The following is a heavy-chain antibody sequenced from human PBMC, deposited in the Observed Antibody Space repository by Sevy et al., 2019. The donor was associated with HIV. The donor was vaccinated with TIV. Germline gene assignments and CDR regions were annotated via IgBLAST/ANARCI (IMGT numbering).Heavy chain of an antibody. CDR3: VRADPDQHFDS. V-gene: IGHV1-46*01. CDR2: VDPSAGNT. Sequence: ASVKVSCKASGDTFTNNYIHWVRQAPGQGREWMGMVDPSAGNTTYAQKFQGRVTMTRDTSTSILYMELSILRSEDTAVYYCVRADPDQHFDSWGQGTLVTVSS. J-gene: IGHJ4*02. CDR1: GDTFTNNY.